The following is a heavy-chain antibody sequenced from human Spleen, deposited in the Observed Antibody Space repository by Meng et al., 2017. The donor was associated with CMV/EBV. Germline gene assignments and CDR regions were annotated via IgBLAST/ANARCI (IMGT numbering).Heavy chain of an antibody. CDR1: GGSTSSSSYY. CDR3: ARDRIVVVPVNWFDP. V-gene: IGHV4-39*07. D-gene: IGHD2-21*01. J-gene: IGHJ5*02. Sequence: QPARHEAGPGPANPSETLSLTCTVSGGSTSSSSYYWGWIRQPPGKGLEWIGSIYYSGSTYYNPSLKSRVTISVDTSKNQFSLKLSSVTAADTAVYYCARDRIVVVPVNWFDPWGQGTLVTVSS. CDR2: IYYSGST.